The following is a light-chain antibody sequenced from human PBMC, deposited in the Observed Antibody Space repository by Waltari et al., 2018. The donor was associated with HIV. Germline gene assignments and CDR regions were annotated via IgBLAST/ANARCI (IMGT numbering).Light chain of an antibody. V-gene: IGLV2-14*03. CDR1: RRHFRYPYF. CDR2: GVT. CDR3: TSYTTRNILM. Sequence: QSSLTQPASTSGSPGPTLAIPCTGRRRHFRYPYFVPWYQQRPGQAPRLLIYGVTIRASGISGRFSGSKSENTASLTISGLQIEDEADYYCTSYTTRNILMFGGGT. J-gene: IGLJ3*02.